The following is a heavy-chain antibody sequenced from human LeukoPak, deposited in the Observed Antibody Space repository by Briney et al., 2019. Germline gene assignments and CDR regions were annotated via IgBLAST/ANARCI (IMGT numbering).Heavy chain of an antibody. D-gene: IGHD3-9*01. Sequence: GGTLRLSCAASGFTFSSHGMSWVRQAPGKGLEWVSAISGSGGSTYYADSVKGRFTISRDNSKNTLYLQMNSLRAEDTAVYYCASYPTYYDILTGYAFDYWGQGTLVTVSS. CDR1: GFTFSSHG. CDR2: ISGSGGST. V-gene: IGHV3-23*01. CDR3: ASYPTYYDILTGYAFDY. J-gene: IGHJ4*02.